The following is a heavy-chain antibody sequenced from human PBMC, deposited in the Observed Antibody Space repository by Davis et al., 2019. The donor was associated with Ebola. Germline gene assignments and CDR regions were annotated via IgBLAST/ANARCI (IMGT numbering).Heavy chain of an antibody. CDR2: ISAYNGNT. CDR1: GYTFTSYG. D-gene: IGHD1-26*01. J-gene: IGHJ6*02. V-gene: IGHV1-18*01. CDR3: ARVFGAMYYYGMDV. Sequence: AASVTVSCKASGYTFTSYGISWVRQAPGQGLEWMGWISAYNGNTNYAQKLQGRVTMTTDTSTSTAYMELRSLRSDDTAVYYCARVFGAMYYYGMDVWGQGTTVTVSS.